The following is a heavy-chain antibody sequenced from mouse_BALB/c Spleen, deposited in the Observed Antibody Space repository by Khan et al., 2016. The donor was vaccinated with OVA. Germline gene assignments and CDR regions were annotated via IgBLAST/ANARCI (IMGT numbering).Heavy chain of an antibody. V-gene: IGHV5-17*02. CDR3: ARSGGNFHWYFDG. J-gene: IGHJ1*01. D-gene: IGHD2-1*01. CDR2: ISSGSSTI. CDR1: GFTFSSFG. Sequence: EVQGVESGGGLVQPGGSRKLSCAASGFTFSSFGMHWVRQAPKKGLEWVAYISSGSSTIYYVDTVKGRFTISRDSPKNTLFRQMTSLRSEDTAMYYCARSGGNFHWYFDGWGAGTSVTVSS.